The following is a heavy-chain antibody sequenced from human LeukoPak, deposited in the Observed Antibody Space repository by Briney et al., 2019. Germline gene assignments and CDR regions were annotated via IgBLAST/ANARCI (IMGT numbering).Heavy chain of an antibody. D-gene: IGHD6-19*01. CDR3: ARAAYSSGWYGVLGY. V-gene: IGHV3-21*01. CDR2: ISSSSSYI. Sequence: GGSLRLSCAASGFTFSSYSMNWVRQAPGKGLEWVSSISSSSSYIYYADSVKGRFTISRDNAKNSLYLQMNSLGAEDTAVYYCARAAYSSGWYGVLGYWGQGTLDTVSS. J-gene: IGHJ4*02. CDR1: GFTFSSYS.